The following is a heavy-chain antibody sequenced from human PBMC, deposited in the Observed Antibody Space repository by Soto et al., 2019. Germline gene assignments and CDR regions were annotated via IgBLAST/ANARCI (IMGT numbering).Heavy chain of an antibody. CDR3: ARDRYCSGGSCYSDVSYWFDP. J-gene: IGHJ5*02. CDR1: GGSISSGGYY. V-gene: IGHV4-31*03. CDR2: IYYGGST. Sequence: PSETLSLTCTVSGGSISSGGYYWSWIRQHPGKSLKWIGYIYYGGSTYYNPSLKSRVTISVDTSKNQFSLKLSSVTAADTAVYYCARDRYCSGGSCYSDVSYWFDPWGQGTLVTVSS. D-gene: IGHD2-15*01.